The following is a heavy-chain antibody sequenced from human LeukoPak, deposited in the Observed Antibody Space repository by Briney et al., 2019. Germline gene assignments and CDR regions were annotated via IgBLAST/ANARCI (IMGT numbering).Heavy chain of an antibody. D-gene: IGHD5-18*01. V-gene: IGHV3-53*01. CDR1: GFSVCNTF. Sequence: GGFLRLSCAASGFSVCNTFMNWVRQTPGTGLEWVSILHPDGVTHYTDSVKGRFTISRDNSYNTLYLQMNSLRAEDTAVYFCARGRGYIIDFWGQGTQVTVSS. CDR3: ARGRGYIIDF. J-gene: IGHJ4*02. CDR2: LHPDGVT.